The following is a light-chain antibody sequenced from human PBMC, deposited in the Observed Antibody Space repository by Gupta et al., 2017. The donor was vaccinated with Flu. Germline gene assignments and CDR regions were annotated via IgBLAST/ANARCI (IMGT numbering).Light chain of an antibody. J-gene: IGLJ1*01. Sequence: HSALTQPASVSGSPGQSSTIPFTGTNNDVGYYYFVSWYQHHPGKAPKLMIYEVSKRPSGGANRFSASKSGPTTSLTISRLQAEDEADYYCCSYTNRRTVPYVFGTGTKVTVL. CDR2: EVS. CDR3: CSYTNRRTVPYV. V-gene: IGLV2-23*02. CDR1: NNDVGYYYF.